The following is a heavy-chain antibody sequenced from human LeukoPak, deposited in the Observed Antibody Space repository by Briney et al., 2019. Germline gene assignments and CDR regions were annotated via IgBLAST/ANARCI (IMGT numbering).Heavy chain of an antibody. D-gene: IGHD5-24*01. V-gene: IGHV4-59*08. CDR3: ARINGYNWDY. J-gene: IGHJ4*02. CDR2: IYYTGST. Sequence: SETLSLTCTVSGDSLSSYYWSWIRQPPGKGLEWIGYIYYTGSTNYNPSLKSRVTISVDTSKNQFSLKLSSVTAADTAVYYCARINGYNWDYWGQGTLSPSPQ. CDR1: GDSLSSYY.